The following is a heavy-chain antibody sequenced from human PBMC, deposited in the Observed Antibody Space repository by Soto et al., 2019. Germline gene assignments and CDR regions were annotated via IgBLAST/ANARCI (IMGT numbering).Heavy chain of an antibody. J-gene: IGHJ4*02. CDR2: IYYSGST. Sequence: TLSLTCTVSGGSISSGGYYWSWIRQHPGKGLEWIGYIYYSGSTYYNPSLKSRVTISVDTSKNQFSLKLSSVTAADTAVYYCAKPSPTMVRGAFFDYWGQGTLVTVSS. V-gene: IGHV4-31*02. CDR3: AKPSPTMVRGAFFDY. CDR1: GGSISSGGYY. D-gene: IGHD3-10*01.